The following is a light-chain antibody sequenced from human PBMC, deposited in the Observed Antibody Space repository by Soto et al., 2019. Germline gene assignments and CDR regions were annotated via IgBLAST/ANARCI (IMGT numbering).Light chain of an antibody. V-gene: IGLV1-51*02. CDR3: GTWDNSLGAPYV. CDR1: SSNIGNNY. CDR2: ENN. J-gene: IGLJ1*01. Sequence: QAVVTQPPSVSAAPGQKVTISCSGSSSNIGNNYVSWYQQLPGTAPKLLIFENNKRPSGIPDRFSGSKSGTSATLGITGLQTGDEADYYCGTWDNSLGAPYVFGTGTKVTVL.